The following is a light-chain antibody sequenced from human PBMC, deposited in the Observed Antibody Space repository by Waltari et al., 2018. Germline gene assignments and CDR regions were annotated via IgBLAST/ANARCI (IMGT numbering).Light chain of an antibody. CDR2: DVN. J-gene: IGLJ3*02. CDR3: CSYAGSYTLV. CDR1: SSDVGGYTY. V-gene: IGLV2-11*01. Sequence: QSALTQPRSVSGSPGQSVTISCSGTSSDVGGYTYVSWYQQHPDKAPKLMIYDVNRRPSGVPDRFSGSKSGNTASLTISGLQAEDEADYYCCSYAGSYTLVFGGGTKLTVL.